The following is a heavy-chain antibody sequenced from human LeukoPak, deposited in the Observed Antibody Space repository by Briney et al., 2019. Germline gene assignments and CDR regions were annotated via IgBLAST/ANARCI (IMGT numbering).Heavy chain of an antibody. D-gene: IGHD5-18*01. CDR3: ARRRVTLFDY. Sequence: SETLSLTCTVSGGSMNNYYWSWIRQPPGKGLEWIGYIYYSGSTYYNPSLKSRVTISVDTSKNQFSLKLSSVTAADTAVYYCARRRVTLFDYWGQGTLVTVSS. V-gene: IGHV4-59*12. CDR2: IYYSGST. J-gene: IGHJ4*02. CDR1: GGSMNNYY.